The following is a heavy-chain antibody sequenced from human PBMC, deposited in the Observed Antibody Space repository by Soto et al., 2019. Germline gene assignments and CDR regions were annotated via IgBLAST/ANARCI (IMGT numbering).Heavy chain of an antibody. D-gene: IGHD2-15*01. J-gene: IGHJ5*02. CDR1: GFTFSADS. V-gene: IGHV3-15*07. CDR3: TTGLYNSGGVDL. Sequence: EVQLVESGGALVKPGESLRVSCGASGFTFSADSMNWVRQAPGKGLEWVGRIKSRSYGATTDYAAHVKVRFTISRDDSKNSLSQQLNTLKTEDTAFYYRTTGLYNSGGVDLWGRGTLVTVSS. CDR2: IKSRSYGATT.